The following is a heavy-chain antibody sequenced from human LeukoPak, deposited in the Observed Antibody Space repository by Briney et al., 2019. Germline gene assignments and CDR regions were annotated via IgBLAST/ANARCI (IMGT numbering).Heavy chain of an antibody. D-gene: IGHD3-10*01. CDR1: GFTFSSYA. CDR2: ISYDGSNK. V-gene: IGHV3-30-3*01. Sequence: AGGSLRLSCAASGFTFSSYAMHWVRRAPGKGLEWVAVISYDGSNKYYADSVKGRFTISRDNSKNTLYLQMNSLRAEDTAVYYCAKDSACFDIWGQGTMVTVSS. J-gene: IGHJ3*02. CDR3: AKDSACFDI.